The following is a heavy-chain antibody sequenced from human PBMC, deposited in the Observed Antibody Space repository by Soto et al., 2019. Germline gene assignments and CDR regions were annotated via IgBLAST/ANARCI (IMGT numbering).Heavy chain of an antibody. D-gene: IGHD3-16*02. CDR3: ARHLYYDYIWGSYREYYFDY. CDR2: IYYSGST. CDR1: GGSISSYY. Sequence: QVQLQESGPGLVKPSETLSLTCTVSGGSISSYYWSWIRQPPGKGLEWFGYIYYSGSTNYNPPLKSRVTISVDTSKNQFSLKLSSVTAADTAVYYCARHLYYDYIWGSYREYYFDYWGQGTLVTVSS. J-gene: IGHJ4*02. V-gene: IGHV4-59*08.